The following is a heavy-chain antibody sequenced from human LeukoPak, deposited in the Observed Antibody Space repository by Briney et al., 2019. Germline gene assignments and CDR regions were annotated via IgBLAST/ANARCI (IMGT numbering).Heavy chain of an antibody. J-gene: IGHJ4*02. CDR3: ATRPLYGDYPDY. CDR1: GGSFSGYY. CDR2: INHSGST. D-gene: IGHD4-17*01. Sequence: ASETLSLTCAVYGGSFSGYYWSWIRQPPGKGLEWIREINHSGSTNYNPSLKSRVTISVDTSKNQFSLKLSSVTAADTAVYYCATRPLYGDYPDYWGQGTLVTVSS. V-gene: IGHV4-34*01.